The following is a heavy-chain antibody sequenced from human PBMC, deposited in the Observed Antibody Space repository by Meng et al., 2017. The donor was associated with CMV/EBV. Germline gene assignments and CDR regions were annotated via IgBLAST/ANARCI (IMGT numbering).Heavy chain of an antibody. D-gene: IGHD6-13*01. CDR1: GFTFSSYA. Sequence: GGSLRLSCAASGFTFSSYAMHWVRQAPGKGLEYVSAISSNGGSTYYADSVKGRFTISRDNSKNTLYLQMNSLRAEDTAVYYCARDYSAQGYGMDVWGQGTTVTVSS. V-gene: IGHV3-64*02. J-gene: IGHJ6*02. CDR3: ARDYSAQGYGMDV. CDR2: ISSNGGST.